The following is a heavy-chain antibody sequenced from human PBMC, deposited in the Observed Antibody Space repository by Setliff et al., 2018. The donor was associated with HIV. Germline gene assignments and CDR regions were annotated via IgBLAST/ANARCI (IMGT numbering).Heavy chain of an antibody. J-gene: IGHJ4*02. Sequence: ASVKVSCKASGDTFTDYYFHWLRQAPGQGLEWMGRINPNSGGTNYAQKFRGRVTMTRDTATTTAYMELSSLTSEDTAVYYCARGEWVIRGDFDHWGQGTLVTVS. V-gene: IGHV1-2*06. D-gene: IGHD3-10*01. CDR2: INPNSGGT. CDR1: GDTFTDYY. CDR3: ARGEWVIRGDFDH.